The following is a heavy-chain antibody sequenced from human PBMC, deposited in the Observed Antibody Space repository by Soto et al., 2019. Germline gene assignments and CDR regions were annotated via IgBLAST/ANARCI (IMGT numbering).Heavy chain of an antibody. D-gene: IGHD3-22*01. CDR2: LYSGGTA. J-gene: IGHJ2*01. CDR3: ARARSSTMIVVTNHWYFDL. CDR1: GLTFSANY. Sequence: PGGSLRLSCAASGLTFSANYMNWVRQAPGKGLEWVSLLYSGGTAYSADSVRGRFTISRDNSKNTLYLQMNSLRVEDTAVYFCARARSSTMIVVTNHWYFDLWGRGTLVTVSS. V-gene: IGHV3-53*01.